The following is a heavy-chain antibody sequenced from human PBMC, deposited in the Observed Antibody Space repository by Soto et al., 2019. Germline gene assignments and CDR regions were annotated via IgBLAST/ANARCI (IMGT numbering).Heavy chain of an antibody. CDR2: ISAYNGNT. CDR3: ARGLRLWFGGYYYYGMDV. CDR1: GYTFTSYG. V-gene: IGHV1-18*01. J-gene: IGHJ6*02. Sequence: EASVKVSCKASGYTFTSYGISWVRQAPGQGLEWMGWISAYNGNTNYAQKLQGRVTMTTDTSTSTAYMELRSLRSDDTAVYYCARGLRLWFGGYYYYGMDVWGQGTTVTVSS. D-gene: IGHD3-10*01.